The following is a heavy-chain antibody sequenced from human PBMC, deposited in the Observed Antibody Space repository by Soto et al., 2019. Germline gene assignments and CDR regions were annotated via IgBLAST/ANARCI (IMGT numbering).Heavy chain of an antibody. D-gene: IGHD2-2*01. V-gene: IGHV1-18*01. CDR1: GYTFTSYG. J-gene: IGHJ4*02. CDR2: ISAYNGNT. Sequence: ASVKVSCKASGYTFTSYGISWVRQAPGQGLEWMGWISAYNGNTNYAQKLQGRVTMTTDTSTSTAYMELRSLRSDDTAVYYCARDAFWVPGITPVVVAIGYWGQGTLVTVSS. CDR3: ARDAFWVPGITPVVVAIGY.